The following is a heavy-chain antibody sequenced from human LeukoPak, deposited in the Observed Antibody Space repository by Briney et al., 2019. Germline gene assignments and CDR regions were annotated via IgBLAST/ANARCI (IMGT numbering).Heavy chain of an antibody. V-gene: IGHV3-11*01. J-gene: IGHJ4*02. Sequence: PGGSLRLSCAVSGFTFSDTYMTWIRQAPGKGLESLSYISPSGTDISYADSVKGRFTISRDNAKNSLYLQMNSLRVEDTAVYYCTSDPRNLDYWGQGTLVTVSS. D-gene: IGHD1-14*01. CDR1: GFTFSDTY. CDR3: TSDPRNLDY. CDR2: ISPSGTDI.